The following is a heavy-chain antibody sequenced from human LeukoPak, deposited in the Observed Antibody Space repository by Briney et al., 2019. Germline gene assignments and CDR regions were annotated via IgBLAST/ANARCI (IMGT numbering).Heavy chain of an antibody. CDR1: GVSGKRYA. CDR3: ARDREYGYCSGGSCPAWFDP. CDR2: IIPIFGTA. D-gene: IGHD2-15*01. V-gene: IGHV1-69*01. Sequence: SVKASCKASGVSGKRYALRCVRQTPGQGLEWMGGIIPIFGTANYAQKFQGRVTITADESTSTAYMELSSLRSEDTAVYYCARDREYGYCSGGSCPAWFDPWGQGTLVTVSS. J-gene: IGHJ5*02.